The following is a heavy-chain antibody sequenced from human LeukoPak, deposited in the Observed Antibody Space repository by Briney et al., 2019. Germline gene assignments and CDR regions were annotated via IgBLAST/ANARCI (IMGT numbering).Heavy chain of an antibody. D-gene: IGHD3-10*01. CDR3: ARDSYGSGSWHNWFDP. Sequence: SETLSLTCTVSGGSISSGSYYWSWIRQPAGKGLEWIGRIYTSGSTNYNPSLKSRVTISVDTSKNQFSLKLSSVTAADTAVYYCARDSYGSGSWHNWFDPWGQGTLVTVSS. J-gene: IGHJ5*02. CDR2: IYTSGST. CDR1: GGSISSGSYY. V-gene: IGHV4-61*02.